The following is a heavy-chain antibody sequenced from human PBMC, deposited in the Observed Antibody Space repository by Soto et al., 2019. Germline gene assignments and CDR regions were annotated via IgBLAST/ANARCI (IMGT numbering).Heavy chain of an antibody. J-gene: IGHJ6*02. CDR2: VYHNGTS. CDR1: GGSIRSTNW. V-gene: IGHV4-4*02. D-gene: IGHD2-15*01. CDR3: ARDLDRYCSVTSCHAMDV. Sequence: ASETLSLTSVVSGGSIRSTNWWAWVRQTPGKGLEWIGEVYHNGTSNYNPSLKGRATISVDRSKDQVSLRLNSVIDADTAVYYCARDLDRYCSVTSCHAMDVWGQGTPVTVSS.